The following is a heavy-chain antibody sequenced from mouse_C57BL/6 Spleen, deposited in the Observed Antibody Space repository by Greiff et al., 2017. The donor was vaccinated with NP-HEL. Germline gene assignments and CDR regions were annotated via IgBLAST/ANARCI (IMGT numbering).Heavy chain of an antibody. Sequence: QVQLQQSGAELVKPGSSVKLSCKASGYTFTSYWMDWVKQRPGQGLEWIGNIYPSDSETHYNQKFKDKATLTVDKSSSTAYMQLSSLTSEDSAVYYCARSGIYYGSSYEGFAYWGQGTLVTVSA. D-gene: IGHD1-1*01. J-gene: IGHJ3*01. CDR1: GYTFTSYW. CDR3: ARSGIYYGSSYEGFAY. V-gene: IGHV1-61*01. CDR2: IYPSDSET.